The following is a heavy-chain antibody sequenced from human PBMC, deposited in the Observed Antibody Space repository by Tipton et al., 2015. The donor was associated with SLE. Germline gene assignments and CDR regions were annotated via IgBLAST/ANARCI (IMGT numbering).Heavy chain of an antibody. Sequence: TLSLTCTVSGGSISSGSHYWSWVRQPAGKGLEWIGRIYTSGSTNYNPSLKSRVPISVDTSKNQFSLKLSSVTAADTAVYYCARGVVGAMDGYYYGMDVWGQGTTVTVSS. J-gene: IGHJ6*02. CDR3: ARGVVGAMDGYYYGMDV. V-gene: IGHV4-61*02. CDR1: GGSISSGSHY. D-gene: IGHD1-26*01. CDR2: IYTSGST.